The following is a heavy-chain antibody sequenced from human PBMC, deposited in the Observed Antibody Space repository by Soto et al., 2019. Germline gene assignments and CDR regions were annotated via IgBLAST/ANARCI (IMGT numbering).Heavy chain of an antibody. CDR1: GFTFSSYG. J-gene: IGHJ4*02. CDR2: ISYDGSNK. CDR3: AKLSSSSWDFDY. V-gene: IGHV3-30*18. Sequence: VQLVESGGGVVQPGRSLRLSCAASGFTFSSYGMHWVRQAPGKGLEWVAVISYDGSNKYYADSVKGRFTISRDNSKNTLYLQMNSLRAEDTAVYYCAKLSSSSWDFDYWGQGTLVTVSS. D-gene: IGHD6-13*01.